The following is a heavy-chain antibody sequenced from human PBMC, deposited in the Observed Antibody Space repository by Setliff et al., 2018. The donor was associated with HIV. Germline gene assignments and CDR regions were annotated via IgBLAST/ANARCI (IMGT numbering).Heavy chain of an antibody. Sequence: ETLSLTCAVSAYSVSSGYFWGWIRQPPGKGLEWIGSIFHTGSTYYNPSLKSRVTISVDTSKNQFSLRLTSVTAADTAVYYCARVRDYGGNFFDYWGQGTLVTVSS. J-gene: IGHJ4*02. CDR2: IFHTGST. D-gene: IGHD4-17*01. V-gene: IGHV4-38-2*01. CDR1: AYSVSSGYF. CDR3: ARVRDYGGNFFDY.